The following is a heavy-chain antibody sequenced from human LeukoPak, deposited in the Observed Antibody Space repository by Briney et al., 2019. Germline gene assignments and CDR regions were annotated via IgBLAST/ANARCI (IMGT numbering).Heavy chain of an antibody. CDR2: MSPHSGDT. D-gene: IGHD4-11*01. V-gene: IGHV1-2*02. Sequence: ASVTVSCKASGYTFTDYNMHWVRQAPGQGPEWMGWMSPHSGDTNYAQKFRGRVTMTRDTSITTDYMELTSLTSDDTAVYYCVRDLYMASPSPDYWGRGTLVTVSS. CDR1: GYTFTDYN. J-gene: IGHJ4*02. CDR3: VRDLYMASPSPDY.